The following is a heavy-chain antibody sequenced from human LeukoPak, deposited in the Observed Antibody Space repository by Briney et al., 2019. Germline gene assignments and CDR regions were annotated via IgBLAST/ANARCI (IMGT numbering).Heavy chain of an antibody. CDR3: AKDRDILTGYFTYYFDY. CDR2: IGGSGGST. V-gene: IGHV3-23*01. CDR1: GFTFSSFW. Sequence: AGGSLRLSCAASGFTFSSFWMHWVRQGPGKGLEWVSAIGGSGGSTYYADSVKGRFTISRDNSKNTLYLQMNSLRAEDTAVYYCAKDRDILTGYFTYYFDYWGQGTLVTVSS. J-gene: IGHJ4*02. D-gene: IGHD3-9*01.